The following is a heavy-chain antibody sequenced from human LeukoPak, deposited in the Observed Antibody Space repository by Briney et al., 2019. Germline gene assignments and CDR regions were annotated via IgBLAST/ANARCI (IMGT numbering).Heavy chain of an antibody. V-gene: IGHV3-21*01. D-gene: IGHD2-15*01. CDR3: ARGYPKRVLPDY. Sequence: GGSLRLSCAASGFTFSSYSMNWVGQAPGQGLEWVSSISSSSSYIYYADSVKGRFTISRDNAKNSLYLQMNSLRAEDTAVYYCARGYPKRVLPDYWGQGTLVTVSS. J-gene: IGHJ4*02. CDR2: ISSSSSYI. CDR1: GFTFSSYS.